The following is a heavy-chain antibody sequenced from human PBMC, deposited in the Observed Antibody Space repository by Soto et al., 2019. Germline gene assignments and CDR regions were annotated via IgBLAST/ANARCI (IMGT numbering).Heavy chain of an antibody. CDR2: IRGSGGST. CDR1: GFTFSRSA. V-gene: IGHV3-23*01. Sequence: EVQLLESGGGLIQPGGSLRLSCAASGFTFSRSAMNWVRQAPGKGLVWVSSIRGSGGSTFYADSVKGRFTISRDNSNNTLYLQMNSLRAEDTAVYYCAKDSHYFGSGSLDYWGQGTLVTVSS. CDR3: AKDSHYFGSGSLDY. D-gene: IGHD3-10*01. J-gene: IGHJ4*02.